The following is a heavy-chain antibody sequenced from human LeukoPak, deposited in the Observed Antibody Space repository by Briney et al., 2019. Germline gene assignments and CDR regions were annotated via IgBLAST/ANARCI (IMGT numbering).Heavy chain of an antibody. CDR3: ARVRVGAYDFEY. CDR2: ISYDGSTK. D-gene: IGHD3-10*01. CDR1: GFTFSTYA. J-gene: IGHJ4*02. V-gene: IGHV3-30-3*01. Sequence: GRSLRLSCEVSGFTFSTYAMHWVRQAPGKGLEWVAVISYDGSTKYYADSVKGRFTISRDNSKNTLYLQMNSLTAEDTAMYYCARVRVGAYDFEYWGQGTLVTVSS.